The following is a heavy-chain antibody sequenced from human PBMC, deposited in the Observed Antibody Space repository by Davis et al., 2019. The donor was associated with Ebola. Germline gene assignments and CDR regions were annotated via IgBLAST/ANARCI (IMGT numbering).Heavy chain of an antibody. V-gene: IGHV3-15*01. CDR2: IRSRSDGGTT. CDR3: TLGEN. D-gene: IGHD3-16*01. CDR1: GFTFSNVW. Sequence: GALRLSCAASGFTFSNVWFTWVRQCPGKGLQWIGRIRSRSDGGTTDYAAPVKGRFTISRDDSQNMVYLQMNSLKTEDTAVYFCTLGENWGPGTQVTVSS. J-gene: IGHJ4*02.